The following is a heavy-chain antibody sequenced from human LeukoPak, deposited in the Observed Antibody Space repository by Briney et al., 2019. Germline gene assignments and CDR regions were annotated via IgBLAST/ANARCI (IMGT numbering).Heavy chain of an antibody. Sequence: SETLSLTCTVAGGSISSGSYNWSWVWQPAGKGLEWIGRIYTSGSTNYNPSLKSRVTISVDTSKNQFSLKLSSVTAADTAVYYCARDLVSSGGFDPWGQGTLVTVSS. CDR3: ARDLVSSGGFDP. J-gene: IGHJ5*02. D-gene: IGHD6-19*01. CDR1: GGSISSGSYN. CDR2: IYTSGST. V-gene: IGHV4-61*02.